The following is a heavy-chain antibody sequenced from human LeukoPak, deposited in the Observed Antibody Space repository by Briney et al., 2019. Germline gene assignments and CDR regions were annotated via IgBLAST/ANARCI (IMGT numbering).Heavy chain of an antibody. D-gene: IGHD2-8*02. Sequence: GSLRLSCAASGFTFSSYEMNWVRQAPGKGLEWVSYVSSGGNTIYYADSVKGRFTISRDNAKNSLYLQMNSLRAEDTAVYYCARPKARGDGTVMYYWGQGTLVTVSS. V-gene: IGHV3-48*03. CDR1: GFTFSSYE. J-gene: IGHJ4*02. CDR2: VSSGGNTI. CDR3: ARPKARGDGTVMYY.